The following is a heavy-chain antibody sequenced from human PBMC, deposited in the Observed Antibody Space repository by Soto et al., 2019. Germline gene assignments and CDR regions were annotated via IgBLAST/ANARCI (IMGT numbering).Heavy chain of an antibody. CDR1: GFTFSDYY. Sequence: LRLSCAASGFTFSDYYMSWIRQAPGKGLEWVSYISSSSSYTNYADSVKGRFTISRDNAKNSLYLQMNSLRAEDTAVYYCARVRIAARSYDYWGQGTLVTVSS. V-gene: IGHV3-11*06. J-gene: IGHJ4*02. CDR2: ISSSSSYT. CDR3: ARVRIAARSYDY. D-gene: IGHD6-6*01.